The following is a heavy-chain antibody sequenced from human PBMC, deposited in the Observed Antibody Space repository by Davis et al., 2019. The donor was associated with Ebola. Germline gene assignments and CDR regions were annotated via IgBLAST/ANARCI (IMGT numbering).Heavy chain of an antibody. Sequence: HTGGSLRLSCAASGFTFSSYAMSWVRQAPGKGLVWVSRIKSDGSSTSYADSVKGRFTISRDNAKNTLYLQMNSLRAEDTAVYYCARGDYFDYWGQGTLVTVSS. V-gene: IGHV3-74*01. CDR3: ARGDYFDY. CDR2: IKSDGSST. J-gene: IGHJ4*02. CDR1: GFTFSSYA.